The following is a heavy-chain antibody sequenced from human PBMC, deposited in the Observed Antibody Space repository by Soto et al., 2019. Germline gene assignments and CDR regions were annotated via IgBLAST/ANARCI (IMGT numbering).Heavy chain of an antibody. J-gene: IGHJ6*02. V-gene: IGHV1-69*12. CDR1: GGTFSSYA. CDR3: ASIHYGGNDYYYYGMDV. D-gene: IGHD4-17*01. CDR2: IIPIFGTA. Sequence: QVQLVQSGAEVKKPGSSVKVSCKASGGTFSSYAISWVRQAPGQGLEWMGGIIPIFGTANYAQKFQGRVTITADESTSTAYMELSSLRSEDTAVYYCASIHYGGNDYYYYGMDVWGQGTTVTVSS.